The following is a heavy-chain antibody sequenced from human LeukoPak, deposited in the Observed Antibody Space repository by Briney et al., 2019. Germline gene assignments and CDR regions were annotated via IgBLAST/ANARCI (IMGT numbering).Heavy chain of an antibody. CDR1: GYTLTELS. CDR3: ATERYYYDKAGMDV. J-gene: IGHJ6*02. V-gene: IGHV1-24*01. Sequence: ASVKVSCKVSGYTLTELSMQWVRQAPGKGLEWMGGFDPEDGETIYAQKFQGRVTMTEDTSTDTAYMELSSLRSEDTAVYYCATERYYYDKAGMDVWGQGTTVTVSS. CDR2: FDPEDGET. D-gene: IGHD3-22*01.